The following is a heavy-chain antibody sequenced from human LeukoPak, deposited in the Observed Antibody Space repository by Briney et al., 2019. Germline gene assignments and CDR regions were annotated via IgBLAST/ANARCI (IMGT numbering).Heavy chain of an antibody. CDR2: IYYTGST. Sequence: PSETLSLTCTVSGGSISSSSLYWSWIRQPPGKGLEWIGSIYYTGSTYYDPSLKSRVTISVDTSKNQFSLSLTSVTAPDTAVYYCARLIGLGEVSPYFDFWGQGRLVTVSS. CDR3: ARLIGLGEVSPYFDF. V-gene: IGHV4-39*07. J-gene: IGHJ4*02. CDR1: GGSISSSSLY. D-gene: IGHD3-16*02.